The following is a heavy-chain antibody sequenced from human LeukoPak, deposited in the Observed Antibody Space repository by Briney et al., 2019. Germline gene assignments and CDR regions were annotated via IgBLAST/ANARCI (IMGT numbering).Heavy chain of an antibody. CDR2: ISAYNGNT. J-gene: IGHJ4*02. Sequence: ASVKVSRKASGYTFTSYGISWVRQAPGQGLEWMGWISAYNGNTNYAQKLQGRVTMTTDTSTSTAYMELRSLRSDDTAVYYCARDLGGVVTPDYFDYWGQGTLVTVSS. CDR3: ARDLGGVVTPDYFDY. V-gene: IGHV1-18*01. CDR1: GYTFTSYG. D-gene: IGHD3-3*01.